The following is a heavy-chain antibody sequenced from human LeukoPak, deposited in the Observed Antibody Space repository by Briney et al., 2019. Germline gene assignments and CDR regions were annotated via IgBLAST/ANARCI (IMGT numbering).Heavy chain of an antibody. D-gene: IGHD2-21*02. V-gene: IGHV4-30-2*01. CDR1: GFSISSASYS. CDR3: VRGGGLPNCGGDCPPDT. J-gene: IGHJ3*02. Sequence: PSETLFLTCAVSGFSISSASYSWSWIRQPPGEGLEWIGYFHHSGSTSYNPSPESRVTISGDRSANQFSLHLSSVTAADTAVYYCVRGGGLPNCGGDCPPDTWGQGKMVTVSS. CDR2: FHHSGST.